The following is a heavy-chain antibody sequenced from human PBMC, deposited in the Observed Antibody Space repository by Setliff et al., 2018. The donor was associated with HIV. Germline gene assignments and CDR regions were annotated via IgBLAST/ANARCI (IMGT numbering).Heavy chain of an antibody. V-gene: IGHV4-39*01. CDR3: ARHDTEYSSYPIDY. CDR1: GGFIKNSNYY. CDR2: TYYYGGST. D-gene: IGHD6-6*01. J-gene: IGHJ4*02. Sequence: SETLSLTCTVYGGFIKNSNYYWGWIRQPPGKGLEWIGSTYYYGGSTYYNPSLKSRVTISVDTSKSQFSLKLSSVTAADTAVYYCARHDTEYSSYPIDYWGQGNLVTVSS.